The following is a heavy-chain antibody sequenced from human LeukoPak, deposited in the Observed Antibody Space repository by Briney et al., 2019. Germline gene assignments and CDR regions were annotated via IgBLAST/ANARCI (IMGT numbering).Heavy chain of an antibody. CDR3: VQNIPGTIEH. CDR1: GGSISSYY. Sequence: PSETLSLTCTVSGGSISSYYWSWIRQPPGKGLECIGNIYSSGTTYYNPSLKSRVTISIDTSKSQFSLRLSSVTAADTAVYYCVQNIPGTIEHWGQGTLVTVSS. J-gene: IGHJ1*01. D-gene: IGHD1-7*01. CDR2: IYSSGTT. V-gene: IGHV4-59*04.